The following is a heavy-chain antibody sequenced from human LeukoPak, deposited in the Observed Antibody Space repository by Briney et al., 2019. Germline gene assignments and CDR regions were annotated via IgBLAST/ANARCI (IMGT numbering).Heavy chain of an antibody. CDR2: IKQDGSEK. CDR3: ARDSSGWYEGGPSDY. J-gene: IGHJ4*02. Sequence: PGGSLRLSCAASGFTFSSYWMSWVRQAPGKGLEWVANIKQDGSEKYYVDSVKGRFTISRDNAKNSLYLQMNSLRAEDTAVYDCARDSSGWYEGGPSDYWGQGTLVTVSP. V-gene: IGHV3-7*01. D-gene: IGHD6-19*01. CDR1: GFTFSSYW.